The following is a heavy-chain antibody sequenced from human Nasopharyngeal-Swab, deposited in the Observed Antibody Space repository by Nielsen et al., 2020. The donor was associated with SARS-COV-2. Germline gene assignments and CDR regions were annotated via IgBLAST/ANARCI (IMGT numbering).Heavy chain of an antibody. Sequence: EGPLRLSCAASGFTFSSYSMNWVRQPPGKGLEWVSSVSTTSDYTYYAESVKGRFTIARDNARNSLFLQMNSLRSEETALYYGVRGSYGHYGSSGQGTLITVSS. CDR3: VRGSYGHYGS. CDR2: VSTTSDYT. J-gene: IGHJ5*02. V-gene: IGHV3-21*06. CDR1: GFTFSSYS. D-gene: IGHD4-17*01.